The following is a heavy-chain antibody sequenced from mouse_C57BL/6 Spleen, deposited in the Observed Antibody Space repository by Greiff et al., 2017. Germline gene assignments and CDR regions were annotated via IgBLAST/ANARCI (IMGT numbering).Heavy chain of an antibody. J-gene: IGHJ4*01. Sequence: VQLQQPGAELVKPGASVKMFCKASGYTFTSYWITWVKQRPGQGLEWIGDIYPGSGSTNYNEKFKSKATLTVDTSSSTAYMQLSSLTSEDSAVYYCARSGLAGTRYYYAMDYWGQGTSVTVSS. CDR1: GYTFTSYW. CDR2: IYPGSGST. V-gene: IGHV1-55*01. D-gene: IGHD4-1*01. CDR3: ARSGLAGTRYYYAMDY.